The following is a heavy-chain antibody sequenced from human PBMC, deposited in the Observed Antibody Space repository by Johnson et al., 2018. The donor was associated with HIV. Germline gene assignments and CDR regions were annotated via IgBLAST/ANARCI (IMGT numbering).Heavy chain of an antibody. CDR3: ARDGDYYDSNGGDAFDI. CDR1: GFIFRDYY. CDR2: ISSSGKST. Sequence: QVQLVESGGGLVKPGGSLRLSCTVSGFIFRDYYMSWMRQAPGKGLEWVSYISSSGKSTNYADSVKGRFTISRDNSKNTLYLQMNSLRAEDTAVYFCARDGDYYDSNGGDAFDIWGQGTMVTVSS. J-gene: IGHJ3*02. V-gene: IGHV3-11*06. D-gene: IGHD3-22*01.